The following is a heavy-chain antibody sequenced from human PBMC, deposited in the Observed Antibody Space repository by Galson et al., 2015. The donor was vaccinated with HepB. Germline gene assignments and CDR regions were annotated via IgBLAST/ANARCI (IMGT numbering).Heavy chain of an antibody. J-gene: IGHJ4*02. CDR3: ARRGTYDFWSGYYDY. Sequence: SLRLSCAASGFTFSSYWMSWVRQAPGKGLEWVANIKQDGSEKYYVDSVKGRFTISRDNAKNSLYLQMNSLRAEDTAVYYCARRGTYDFWSGYYDYWGQGTLVTVSS. D-gene: IGHD3-3*01. CDR2: IKQDGSEK. CDR1: GFTFSSYW. V-gene: IGHV3-7*01.